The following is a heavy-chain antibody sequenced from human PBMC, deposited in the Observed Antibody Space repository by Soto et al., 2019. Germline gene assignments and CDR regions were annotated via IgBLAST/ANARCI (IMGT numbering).Heavy chain of an antibody. D-gene: IGHD2-15*01. J-gene: IGHJ4*02. CDR2: MNPESGDS. V-gene: IGHV1-2*02. CDR1: GSTFSGYY. Sequence: QVHLVQSGAEVTKSGASVRVSCKASGSTFSGYYLHWLRQAPAFGLASLGWMNPESGDSQYGETFQGRVTMTRDTSTATVHMELSRLRPDNTALYYCVAERGPVLVYPDFWGQGTQVTVSS. CDR3: VAERGPVLVYPDF.